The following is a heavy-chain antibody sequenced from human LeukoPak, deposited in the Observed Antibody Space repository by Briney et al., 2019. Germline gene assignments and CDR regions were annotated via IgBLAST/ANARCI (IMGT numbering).Heavy chain of an antibody. V-gene: IGHV3-23*01. J-gene: IGHJ6*02. CDR2: ISGSGGST. D-gene: IGHD3-10*01. CDR3: AKPGSGSPYYYHGMDV. CDR1: GFTFSSYA. Sequence: GGSLRLSCAASGFTFSSYAMSWVRQAPGKGLEWVSGISGSGGSTYYAESVKGRFTISRDNSKNTLYLQMNSLRAEDTAVYYCAKPGSGSPYYYHGMDVWGQGTTVTVSS.